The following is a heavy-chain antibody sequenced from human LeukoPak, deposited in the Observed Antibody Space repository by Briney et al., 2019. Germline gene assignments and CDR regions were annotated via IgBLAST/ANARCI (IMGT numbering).Heavy chain of an antibody. D-gene: IGHD3-22*01. Sequence: SETLSLTCTLSVGSISSSSYYWGWIRPPPGKGLEWVGSIYYSGSTYYNPSLKSRVTISVDTSKNQYSLKLSSVTAADTAVYYCARQTYYYDSSGYYSHYYYYYYMDVWGKGTTVTISS. CDR2: IYYSGST. CDR1: VGSISSSSYY. CDR3: ARQTYYYDSSGYYSHYYYYYYMDV. J-gene: IGHJ6*03. V-gene: IGHV4-39*01.